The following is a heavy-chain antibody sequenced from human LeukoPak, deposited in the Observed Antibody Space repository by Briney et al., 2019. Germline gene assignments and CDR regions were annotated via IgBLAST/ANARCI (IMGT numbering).Heavy chain of an antibody. J-gene: IGHJ5*02. CDR1: GDSVSSNGAA. Sequence: SQTLSLTCAISGDSVSSNGAAWNWIRQSPSRGLEWLGRTYYRSKWYNDYAVSVKSRITINPDTSKNQFSLQLNSVTPEDTAVYYCARDWSERVQYSSSPTGWFDPWGQGTLVTVSS. CDR3: ARDWSERVQYSSSPTGWFDP. CDR2: TYYRSKWYN. D-gene: IGHD6-13*01. V-gene: IGHV6-1*01.